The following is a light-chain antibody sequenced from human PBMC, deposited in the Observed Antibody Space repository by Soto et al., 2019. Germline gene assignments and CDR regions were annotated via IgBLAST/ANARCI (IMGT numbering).Light chain of an antibody. CDR2: RAS. Sequence: ETVLTQSPGTLSLSPGERATLSCRASQSVSTSYLAWYQQKPGQAPRLLIYRASSRATGIPDRFSGSGSGTAFTRTISRLEPEEFAVYYCLQYGGSMYTFGQGTKQELK. J-gene: IGKJ2*01. CDR1: QSVSTSY. CDR3: LQYGGSMYT. V-gene: IGKV3-20*01.